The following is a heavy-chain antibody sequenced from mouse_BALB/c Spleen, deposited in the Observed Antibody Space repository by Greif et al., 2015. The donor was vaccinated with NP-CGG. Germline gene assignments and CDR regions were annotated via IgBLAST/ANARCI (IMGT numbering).Heavy chain of an antibody. J-gene: IGHJ4*01. D-gene: IGHD2-4*01. Sequence: EVHLVESGGGLVKPGGSLKLSCAASGFTFSSYATSWVRQTPEKRLEWVASISSGGSTYYPDSVKGRFTISRDNARNILYLQMSSLRSEDTAMYYCARVYDYDGYAMDYWGQGTLVTVSS. CDR2: ISSGGST. CDR1: GFTFSSYA. CDR3: ARVYDYDGYAMDY. V-gene: IGHV5-6-5*01.